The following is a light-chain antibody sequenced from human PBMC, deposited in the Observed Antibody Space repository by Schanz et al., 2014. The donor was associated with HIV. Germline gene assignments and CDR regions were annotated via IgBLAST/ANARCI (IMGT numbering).Light chain of an antibody. CDR1: SSDVGDYDF. J-gene: IGLJ1*01. CDR3: CSYAGSNKNV. V-gene: IGLV2-14*03. CDR2: DVS. Sequence: QSVPTQPASVSGSPGQSISISCTGTSSDVGDYDFVSWYQQHPGKAPKLMIYDVSVRPSGVSNRFSGSKSGNTASLTISGLQAEDEAHYYCCSYAGSNKNVFGTGTKLTVL.